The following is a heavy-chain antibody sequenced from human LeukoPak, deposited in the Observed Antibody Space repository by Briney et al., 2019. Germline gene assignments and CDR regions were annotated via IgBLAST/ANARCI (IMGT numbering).Heavy chain of an antibody. CDR3: AELGITMIGGV. CDR2: IQPDGSEK. Sequence: PGGSLRLSCATSGFTFSNYWMTWVRQAPGKGLEWVANIQPDGSEKYYVDSVKGRFTIARDNVKNSLYLQMNSLRVEDTAVYYCAELGITMIGGVWGKGTTVTISS. J-gene: IGHJ6*04. V-gene: IGHV3-7*01. D-gene: IGHD3-10*02. CDR1: GFTFSNYW.